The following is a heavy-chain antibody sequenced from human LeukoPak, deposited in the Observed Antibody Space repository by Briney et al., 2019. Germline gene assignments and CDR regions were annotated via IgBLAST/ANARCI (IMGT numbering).Heavy chain of an antibody. CDR2: MNEYSTTI. CDR1: GFPFNSFW. Sequence: GGSLRLSCAASGFPFNSFWMHWVRQAPGKGLVWVSDMNEYSTTIRYADSVEGRFTISRDNAKSILYLQMNNLRAEDTAMYFCARGGVNPVDHWGQGTLVTVSS. CDR3: ARGGVNPVDH. D-gene: IGHD1-14*01. J-gene: IGHJ4*02. V-gene: IGHV3-74*01.